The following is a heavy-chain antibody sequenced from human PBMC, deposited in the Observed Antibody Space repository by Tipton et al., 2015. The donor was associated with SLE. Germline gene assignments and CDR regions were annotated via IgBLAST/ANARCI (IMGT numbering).Heavy chain of an antibody. D-gene: IGHD3-22*01. CDR3: ARELPSGYQNFDL. CDR1: GFSVGSTY. Sequence: QVQLVQSGGGLVQPGGSLRLSCAASGFSVGSTYVNWVRQAPGKGLECMAVISYDGSNKYYADSVKGRFTISRDNSKNTLYLQMNSLRAEDTAVYYCARELPSGYQNFDLWGRGTLVTVSS. CDR2: ISYDGSNK. J-gene: IGHJ2*01. V-gene: IGHV3-30*03.